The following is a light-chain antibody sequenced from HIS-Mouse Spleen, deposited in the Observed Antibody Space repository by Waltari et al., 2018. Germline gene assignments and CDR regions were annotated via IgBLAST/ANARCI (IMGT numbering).Light chain of an antibody. CDR3: NSRDSSGNHRGV. V-gene: IGLV3-19*01. J-gene: IGLJ2*01. CDR2: GKN. Sequence: SSELTQDPAVSVALGQTVRITCQGDSLRSYYASWYQQNPGQAPLLVIYGKNNRPSGIPDRFSGSSSGNTASLTITGAQAEDEADYYCNSRDSSGNHRGVFGGGTKLTVL. CDR1: SLRSYY.